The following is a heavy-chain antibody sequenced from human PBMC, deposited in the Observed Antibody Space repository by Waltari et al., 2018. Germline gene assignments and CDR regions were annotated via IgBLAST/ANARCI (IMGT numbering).Heavy chain of an antibody. CDR3: AKDPDYGDYPTLFDP. V-gene: IGHV3-23*01. CDR1: GFTFTSYA. D-gene: IGHD4-17*01. CDR2: ISGSGGST. J-gene: IGHJ5*02. Sequence: EVQLLESGGGLVQPGGSLRLSCAASGFTFTSYAMSWVRQAPGEGLEWVSAISGSGGSTYYADSVKGRFTISRDNSKNTLYLQMNSLRAEDTAVYYCAKDPDYGDYPTLFDPWGQGTLVTVSS.